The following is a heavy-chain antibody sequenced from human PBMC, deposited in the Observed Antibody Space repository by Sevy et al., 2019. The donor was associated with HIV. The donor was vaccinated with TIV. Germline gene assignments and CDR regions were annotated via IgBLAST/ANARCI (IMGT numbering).Heavy chain of an antibody. D-gene: IGHD6-13*01. CDR1: GFTFSSYW. V-gene: IGHV3-7*03. CDR3: ARGSIAAAGRNMDV. J-gene: IGHJ6*02. CDR2: IKQVGSEK. Sequence: GGSLRLSCAASGFTFSSYWMSWVRQAPGKGLEWVANIKQVGSEKYYVDSVKGRFTISRDNAKNSLYLQMNSLRAEDTAVYYCARGSIAAAGRNMDVWGQGTTVTVSS.